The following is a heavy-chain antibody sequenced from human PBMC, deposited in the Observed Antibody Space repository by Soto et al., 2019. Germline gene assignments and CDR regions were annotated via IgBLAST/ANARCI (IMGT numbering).Heavy chain of an antibody. J-gene: IGHJ4*02. CDR2: ISAHNGNT. CDR3: ARGRYGDY. D-gene: IGHD1-1*01. Sequence: QVHLVQSGAEVKKPGASVKVSCKGSGYAFTTYGITWVRQAPGQGLEWVGWISAHNGNTNYAQKLQGRVTVTRDTSTSTPYMEMRSLRSDDTAVYYCARGRYGDYWGKGAMVTASS. V-gene: IGHV1-18*01. CDR1: GYAFTTYG.